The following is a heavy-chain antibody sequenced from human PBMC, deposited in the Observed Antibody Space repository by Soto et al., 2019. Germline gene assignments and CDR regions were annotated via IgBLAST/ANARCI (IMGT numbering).Heavy chain of an antibody. CDR2: IYYSGST. J-gene: IGHJ5*02. CDR3: AREAAGILNWFEP. D-gene: IGHD6-25*01. CDR1: GGSISSGGYY. Sequence: QVQLQESGPGLVKPSQTLSLTCTVSGGSISSGGYYWSWIRQHPGKGLELIGYIYYSGSTYYNPSLKSRVTISVDTSKNQFSLKLSSVTAADTAVYYCAREAAGILNWFEPWGQGTLVTVSS. V-gene: IGHV4-31*03.